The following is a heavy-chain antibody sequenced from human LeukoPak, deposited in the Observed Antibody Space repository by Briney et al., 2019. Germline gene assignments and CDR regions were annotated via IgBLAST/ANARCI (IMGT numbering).Heavy chain of an antibody. CDR2: INPSGGST. J-gene: IGHJ4*02. D-gene: IGHD4-11*01. Sequence: GASVTVSCTASGYTFTGYYMHWVRQAPGQGLEWMGIINPSGGSTSYAQKFQGRVTMTRDTSTSTVYMELSSLRSEDTAVYYCARYYSNLIDYWGQGTLVTVSS. V-gene: IGHV1-46*01. CDR3: ARYYSNLIDY. CDR1: GYTFTGYY.